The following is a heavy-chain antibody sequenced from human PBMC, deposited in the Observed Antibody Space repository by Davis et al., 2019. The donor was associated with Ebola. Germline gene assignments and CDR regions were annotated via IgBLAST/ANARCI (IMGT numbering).Heavy chain of an antibody. Sequence: GESLKISCAASGFIFSSHVMSWVRQAPGKGLVWVSRINTDGSSTTYADSVKGRFTISRDNAKNTLYLQMNSLGVEDTAMYYCARGYYDTTGRTRFDYWGQGTLVAVSS. V-gene: IGHV3-74*01. D-gene: IGHD3-22*01. CDR3: ARGYYDTTGRTRFDY. CDR2: INTDGSST. CDR1: GFIFSSHV. J-gene: IGHJ4*02.